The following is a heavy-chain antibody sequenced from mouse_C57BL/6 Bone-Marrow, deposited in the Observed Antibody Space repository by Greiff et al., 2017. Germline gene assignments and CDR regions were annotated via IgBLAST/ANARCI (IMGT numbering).Heavy chain of an antibody. D-gene: IGHD1-1*01. Sequence: EVKVVESGEGLVKPGGSLKLSCAASGFTFSSYAMSWVRQTPEKRLEWVAYISSGGDYIYYADTVKGRFTISRDNAKNTLYLQMSSLKSEDTAMYYCTRVAYYYGSSPWYFDVWGTGTTVTVSS. CDR2: ISSGGDYI. J-gene: IGHJ1*03. V-gene: IGHV5-9-1*02. CDR3: TRVAYYYGSSPWYFDV. CDR1: GFTFSSYA.